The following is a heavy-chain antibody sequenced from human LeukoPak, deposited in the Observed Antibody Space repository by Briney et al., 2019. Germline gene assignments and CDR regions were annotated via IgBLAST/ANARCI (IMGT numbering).Heavy chain of an antibody. V-gene: IGHV1-69*06. D-gene: IGHD2-2*01. CDR1: GGTFSSYA. Sequence: ASVKVSCKASGGTFSSYAISWVRQAPGQGLEWMGGIIPIFGTANYAQKFQGRVTITADKSTSTAYMELSSLRSEDTAVYYCASSGYCSGTSCRTFDYWGQGTLVTVSS. J-gene: IGHJ4*02. CDR2: IIPIFGTA. CDR3: ASSGYCSGTSCRTFDY.